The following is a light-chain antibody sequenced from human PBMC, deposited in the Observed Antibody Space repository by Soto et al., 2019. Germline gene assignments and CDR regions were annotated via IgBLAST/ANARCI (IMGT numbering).Light chain of an antibody. J-gene: IGKJ5*01. CDR1: QSISDT. CDR3: QQYGSSPIT. CDR2: SAS. V-gene: IGKV3-20*01. Sequence: EIVMTQSPATLSVAPGGRATLSCRASQSISDTLAWYQQKPGQAPRLLIYSASRRATGFPGRFSGSGSGTDFTLTISRLEPEDFAVYYCQQYGSSPITFGQGTRLEI.